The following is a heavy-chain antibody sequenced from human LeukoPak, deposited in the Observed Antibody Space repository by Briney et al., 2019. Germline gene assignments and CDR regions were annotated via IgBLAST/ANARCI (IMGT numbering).Heavy chain of an antibody. V-gene: IGHV1-69*04. D-gene: IGHD3-10*01. CDR3: ARHREGLLWFGELPHPLDY. J-gene: IGHJ4*02. Sequence: SVKVSCKASGGTFSSYAISWVRQAPGQGLEWMGRIIPIFGIANYAQKFQGRVTITADKSTSTAYMELSSLRSEDTAVYYCARHREGLLWFGELPHPLDYWGQGTPVTVSS. CDR2: IIPIFGIA. CDR1: GGTFSSYA.